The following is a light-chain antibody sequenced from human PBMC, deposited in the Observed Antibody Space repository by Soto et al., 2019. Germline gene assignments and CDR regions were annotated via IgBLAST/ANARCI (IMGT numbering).Light chain of an antibody. CDR2: KAS. CDR3: QQYNSYLT. Sequence: DIQMTQSPSTLSASLGDRVTITCRASQSISGSLAWYQQKPGKAPKLLIFKASSLESGVPSRFSGSGSGTEFTLTISSLQPDDFATYYCQQYNSYLTFGGGTKVDIK. V-gene: IGKV1-5*03. J-gene: IGKJ4*01. CDR1: QSISGS.